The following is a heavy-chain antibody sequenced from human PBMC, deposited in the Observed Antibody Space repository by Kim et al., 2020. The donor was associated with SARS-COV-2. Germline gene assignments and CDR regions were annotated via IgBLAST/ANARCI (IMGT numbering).Heavy chain of an antibody. CDR3: ARHPKWSFSGIDARSFDY. D-gene: IGHD3-10*01. J-gene: IGHJ4*02. CDR1: GGSISSSSYY. CDR2: IYYSGST. V-gene: IGHV4-39*01. Sequence: SETLSLTCTVSGGSISSSSYYWGWIRQPPGKGLEWIGSIYYSGSTYYNPSLKSRVTISVDTSKNQFSLKLSSVTAADTAVYYCARHPKWSFSGIDARSFDYWGQGTLVTVSS.